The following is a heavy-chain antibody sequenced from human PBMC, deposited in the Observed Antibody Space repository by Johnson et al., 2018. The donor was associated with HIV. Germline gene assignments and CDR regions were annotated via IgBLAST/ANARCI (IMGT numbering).Heavy chain of an antibody. J-gene: IGHJ3*01. CDR3: AKPPSMVADAFDV. CDR2: ISYDGSNK. CDR1: GFTFSDYY. Sequence: QVQLVESGGGVVQPGRSLRLSCAASGFTFSDYYMIWIRQAPGKGLEWVAVISYDGSNKYYADSVKGRFNISRDNSKNTLYLQMNSLRAEDSALYYCAKPPSMVADAFDVWGQGTMVTVSS. V-gene: IGHV3-30*18. D-gene: IGHD2-15*01.